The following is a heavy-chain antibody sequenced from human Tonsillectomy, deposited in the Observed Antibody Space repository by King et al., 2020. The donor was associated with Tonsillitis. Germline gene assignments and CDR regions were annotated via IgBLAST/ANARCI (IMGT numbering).Heavy chain of an antibody. CDR1: GFTFSGYG. Sequence: VQLVESGGGVVQPGRSLRLSCAASGFTFSGYGMHWVRQAPGKGLEWVAVISYDGSNKYYADSVKGRFTISRDSSKNTLYVQMNSLRAEDTAVYYCAKDWGIAAENSWDATPYYYGMDVWGQGTTVTVSS. D-gene: IGHD6-13*01. CDR2: ISYDGSNK. V-gene: IGHV3-30*18. CDR3: AKDWGIAAENSWDATPYYYGMDV. J-gene: IGHJ6*02.